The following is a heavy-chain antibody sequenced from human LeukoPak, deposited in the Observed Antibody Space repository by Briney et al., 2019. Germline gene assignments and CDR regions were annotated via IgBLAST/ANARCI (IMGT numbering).Heavy chain of an antibody. Sequence: PGGSLRLSCAASGFTFSNYDMHWVRQATGKGLEWVSAIGTAGDTYYPGSVKGRFTISRENAKNSLYLQMNSLRAGDTAVYYCAAANLRLGELSLYYWGQGTLVTVSS. J-gene: IGHJ4*02. CDR3: AAANLRLGELSLYY. CDR1: GFTFSNYD. V-gene: IGHV3-13*01. D-gene: IGHD3-16*02. CDR2: IGTAGDT.